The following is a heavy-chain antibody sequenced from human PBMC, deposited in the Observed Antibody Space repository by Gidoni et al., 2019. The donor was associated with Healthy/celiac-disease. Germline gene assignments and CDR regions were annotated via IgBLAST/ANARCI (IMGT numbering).Heavy chain of an antibody. J-gene: IGHJ6*02. D-gene: IGHD5-18*01. V-gene: IGHV3-33*08. CDR2: IWYDGSNK. CDR3: ARDYMDTAMDLYYYYGMDV. Sequence: QVQLVESGGGVVQPGRSLRLSCAASGFTFSSYGMPWVRQAPGKGLEWVAVIWYDGSNKYYADSVKGRFTISRDNSKNTLYLQMNSLRAEDTAVYYCARDYMDTAMDLYYYYGMDVWGQGTTVTVSS. CDR1: GFTFSSYG.